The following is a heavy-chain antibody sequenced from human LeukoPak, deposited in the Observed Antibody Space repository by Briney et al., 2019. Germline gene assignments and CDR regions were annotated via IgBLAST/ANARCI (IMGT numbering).Heavy chain of an antibody. CDR1: ELTFGNYG. V-gene: IGHV3-23*01. D-gene: IGHD3-10*01. CDR3: AEVESSYCRI. CDR2: IGGGGYTT. J-gene: IGHJ4*03. Sequence: GGSLRLSCVASELTFGNYGMNRVRQAPGKGLEWVSSIGGGGYTTYYADSVRGRFTISRDNSKNSMYLQMSSLRAEDTAIYYCAEVESSYCRIWGQGTLVTVSS.